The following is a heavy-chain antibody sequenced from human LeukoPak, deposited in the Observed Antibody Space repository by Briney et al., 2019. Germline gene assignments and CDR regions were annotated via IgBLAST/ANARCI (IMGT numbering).Heavy chain of an antibody. V-gene: IGHV4-59*11. Sequence: PSETLSLTCTVSGGSISSHYWSWIRQPPGKGLEWIGYNYYSGSTNYNPSLKSRVTMSVDTSKNQFSLKLSSVTAADTAVYYCARDYYGPWGQGTLVTVSS. D-gene: IGHD3-10*01. CDR1: GGSISSHY. J-gene: IGHJ5*02. CDR3: ARDYYGP. CDR2: NYYSGST.